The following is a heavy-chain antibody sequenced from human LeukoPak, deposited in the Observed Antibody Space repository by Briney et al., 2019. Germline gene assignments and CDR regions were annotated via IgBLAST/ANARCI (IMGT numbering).Heavy chain of an antibody. D-gene: IGHD5-18*01. J-gene: IGHJ3*02. CDR3: ARDRFEDTAMVTRAFDI. V-gene: IGHV1-69*13. CDR1: GGTFSSYA. CDR2: IIPIFGTA. Sequence: SVKVSCKASGGTFSSYAISWVRQAPGQGLEWMGGIIPIFGTATYAQKFQGRVTITADESTSTAYMELSSLRSEDTAVYYCARDRFEDTAMVTRAFDIWGQGTMVTVSS.